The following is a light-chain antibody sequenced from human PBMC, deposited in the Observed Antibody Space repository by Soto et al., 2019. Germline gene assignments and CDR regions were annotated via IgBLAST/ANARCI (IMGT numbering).Light chain of an antibody. V-gene: IGLV2-14*03. Sequence: QSVLTQPASVSGSPGQSITISCTGTSSDVGAYNYVSWYQHHPGKAPNLMIYDVTNRPSGVSSRFSGSKSGNTASLTISGLQAEDEADYYCCSFTRSNTLVFGGGTKLTVL. CDR3: CSFTRSNTLV. CDR1: SSDVGAYNY. J-gene: IGLJ2*01. CDR2: DVT.